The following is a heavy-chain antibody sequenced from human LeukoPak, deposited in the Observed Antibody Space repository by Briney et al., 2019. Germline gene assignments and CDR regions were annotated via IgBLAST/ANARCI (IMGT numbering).Heavy chain of an antibody. D-gene: IGHD5-12*01. Sequence: PSETLSLTCTVSVGSISSYYWSWIRQPPGKGLEWMGYIYYTGSTNHNPSLKSRVTISVDTSKNQFSLKLSSVTAADTAVYYCARVVYSGYDFRGAMDVWGKGTTVTVSS. CDR1: VGSISSYY. J-gene: IGHJ6*03. CDR2: IYYTGST. V-gene: IGHV4-59*01. CDR3: ARVVYSGYDFRGAMDV.